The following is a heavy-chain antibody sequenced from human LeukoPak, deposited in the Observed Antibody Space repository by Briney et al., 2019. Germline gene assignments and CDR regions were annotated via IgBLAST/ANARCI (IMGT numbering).Heavy chain of an antibody. CDR2: ITTKRSNYAT. D-gene: IGHD6-19*01. V-gene: IGHV3-73*01. CDR1: GFTFSDSD. Sequence: TGGSLRLSCAASGFTFSDSDIHWVRQASGKGLEWVGRITTKRSNYATAYTASVKGRFTISRRDSENTAYLQMNSLKTEDTALYYCTTYRSGHYWGQGTLVTVSS. CDR3: TTYRSGHY. J-gene: IGHJ4*02.